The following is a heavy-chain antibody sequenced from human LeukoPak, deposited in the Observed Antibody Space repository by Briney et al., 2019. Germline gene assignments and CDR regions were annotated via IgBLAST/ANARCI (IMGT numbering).Heavy chain of an antibody. D-gene: IGHD2-2*02. Sequence: PGGSLRLSCAASGFTFSSYAMSWVRQAPGKGLEWVSAISGSGGSTYYADSVKGRFTISRDNSKNTLYLQMNSLRAEDTAVYYCAKSPSNIVVVPAAIDFDYWGQGTLVTVSS. V-gene: IGHV3-23*01. J-gene: IGHJ4*02. CDR3: AKSPSNIVVVPAAIDFDY. CDR1: GFTFSSYA. CDR2: ISGSGGST.